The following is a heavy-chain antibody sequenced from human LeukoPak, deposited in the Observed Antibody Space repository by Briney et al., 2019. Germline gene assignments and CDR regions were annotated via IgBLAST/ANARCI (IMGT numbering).Heavy chain of an antibody. CDR2: ISSSSSYI. Sequence: GGSLRLSCAASGFTFSSYSMNWVRRAPGKGLEWVSSISSSSSYIYYADSVKGRFTISRDNAKNSLYLQMNSLRAEDTAVYYCASILGYCSSTSCPQPPFDYWGQGTLVTVSS. J-gene: IGHJ4*01. V-gene: IGHV3-21*01. D-gene: IGHD2-2*01. CDR1: GFTFSSYS. CDR3: ASILGYCSSTSCPQPPFDY.